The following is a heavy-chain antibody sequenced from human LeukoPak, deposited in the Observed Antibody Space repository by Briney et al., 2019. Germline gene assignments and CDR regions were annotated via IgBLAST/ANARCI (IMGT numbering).Heavy chain of an antibody. J-gene: IGHJ4*02. CDR2: ISAYSGYT. D-gene: IGHD1-26*01. V-gene: IGHV1-18*01. Sequence: GASVRVPCKASGYTFTSYAIGWVRQAPGQGLEWMGWISAYSGYTNYAQSLQGRVTMTTDTSTSTAYMELRSLRSDDTAMYYCARVGGNYEGLVDYWGQGTLVTVSS. CDR1: GYTFTSYA. CDR3: ARVGGNYEGLVDY.